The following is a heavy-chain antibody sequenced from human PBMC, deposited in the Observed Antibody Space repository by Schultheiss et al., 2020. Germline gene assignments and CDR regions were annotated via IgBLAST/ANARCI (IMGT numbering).Heavy chain of an antibody. Sequence: SETLSLTCAVSGGSISSNNWWSWVRQPPGKGLEWIGEIYHSGGTNYNPSLKSRVTISVDTSKNQFSLKLSSVTAADTAVYYCARGRKGGSYYPGYWGQGTLVTV. CDR1: GGSISSNNW. J-gene: IGHJ4*02. CDR2: IYHSGGT. V-gene: IGHV4-4*02. CDR3: ARGRKGGSYYPGY. D-gene: IGHD1-26*01.